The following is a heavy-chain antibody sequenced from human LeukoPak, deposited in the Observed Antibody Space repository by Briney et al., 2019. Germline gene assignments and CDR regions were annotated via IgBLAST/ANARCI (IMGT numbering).Heavy chain of an antibody. Sequence: GRSLRLPCAASEFTFSNYAMYWVRQTPGKGLEWVAVISYDGSNKYYADSVKGRFIISRDNSKNTLYLQMNSLRGEDTAVYYCARDRDYYGSGSTNNWFDPWGQGTLVTVSS. J-gene: IGHJ5*02. CDR2: ISYDGSNK. CDR3: ARDRDYYGSGSTNNWFDP. CDR1: EFTFSNYA. D-gene: IGHD3-10*01. V-gene: IGHV3-30*04.